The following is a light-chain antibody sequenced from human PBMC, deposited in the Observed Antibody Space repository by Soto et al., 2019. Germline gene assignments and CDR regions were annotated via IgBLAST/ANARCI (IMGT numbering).Light chain of an antibody. CDR2: DVS. V-gene: IGLV2-11*01. J-gene: IGLJ1*01. Sequence: QSALTQPRSVTGSPGQPVTISCTGTSSDVGGYNYVSWYQEQPGKAPNLMIYDVSERPSGVPDRFSGSKSGNTASLPISGLQAEDEADYYCCSYAGSYSYVFGTGTKV. CDR3: CSYAGSYSYV. CDR1: SSDVGGYNY.